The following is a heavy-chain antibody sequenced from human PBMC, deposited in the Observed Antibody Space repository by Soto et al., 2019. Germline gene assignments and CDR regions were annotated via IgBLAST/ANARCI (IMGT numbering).Heavy chain of an antibody. Sequence: SVKVSCKASGGTFSSYAISWVRQAPGQGLEWMGGIIPIFGTANYAQKFQGRVTITADKSTSTAYMELSSLRSEDTAVYYCARLLGYSDRRGVNYFDYWGQGTLVTVSS. CDR2: IIPIFGTA. D-gene: IGHD3-22*01. V-gene: IGHV1-69*06. CDR3: ARLLGYSDRRGVNYFDY. J-gene: IGHJ4*02. CDR1: GGTFSSYA.